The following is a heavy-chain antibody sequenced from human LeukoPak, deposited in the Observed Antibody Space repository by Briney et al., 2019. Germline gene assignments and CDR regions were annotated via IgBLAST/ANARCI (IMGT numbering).Heavy chain of an antibody. J-gene: IGHJ3*02. CDR2: ISAYKGDT. D-gene: IGHD4-17*01. V-gene: IGHV1-18*01. CDR1: GYTFSSYG. Sequence: ASVKVSCKTSGYTFSSYGISWLRQAPGQGLEWMGWISAYKGDTDYSQKFQGRLTVTRDTSTSTAYMELSSLRSEDTAVYYCARDGIYGDCDIWGQGTMVTVSS. CDR3: ARDGIYGDCDI.